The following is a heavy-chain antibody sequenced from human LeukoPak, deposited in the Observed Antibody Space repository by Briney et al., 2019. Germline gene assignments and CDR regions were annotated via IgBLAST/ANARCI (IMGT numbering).Heavy chain of an antibody. Sequence: SETLSLTCTVSGGSISSSSYYWGWIRQPPGKGLEWIGGIYYSGSTYYNPSLKSRVTISVDTSKNQFSLKLSSVTAADTAVYYCARTYCGGDCYSGEHYYYGMDVWGQGTTVTVSS. CDR1: GGSISSSSYY. CDR2: IYYSGST. J-gene: IGHJ6*02. CDR3: ARTYCGGDCYSGEHYYYGMDV. D-gene: IGHD2-21*02. V-gene: IGHV4-39*01.